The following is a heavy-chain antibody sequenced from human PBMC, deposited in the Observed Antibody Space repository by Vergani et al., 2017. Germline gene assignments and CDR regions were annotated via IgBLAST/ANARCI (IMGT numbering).Heavy chain of an antibody. CDR3: ARDFRLLYNRFDP. D-gene: IGHD1-14*01. Sequence: QVQLVESGGGVVQPGRSLRLSCAASGFTFNQYGMHWVRQAPGKGLEWVAVTWYDGNNKQYADSVKGRFTISRDNSKSKMYLQMNSLRDEDTSVYYCARDFRLLYNRFDPWGQGTLVTVSS. J-gene: IGHJ5*02. CDR2: TWYDGNNK. V-gene: IGHV3-33*01. CDR1: GFTFNQYG.